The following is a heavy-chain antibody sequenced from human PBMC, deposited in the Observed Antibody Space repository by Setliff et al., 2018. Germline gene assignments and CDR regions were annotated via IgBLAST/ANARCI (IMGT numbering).Heavy chain of an antibody. CDR2: FDPEDGET. CDR1: GYTLTELS. CDR3: ATDVRGRAFDI. V-gene: IGHV1-24*01. J-gene: IGHJ3*02. Sequence: EASVKVSCKVSGYTLTELSMHWVRQAPGKGLEWMGGFDPEDGETIYAQKFQGRVTMTGDTSTDTAYMELSSLRSEDTAVYYCATDVRGRAFDIWGQGTMVTVSS.